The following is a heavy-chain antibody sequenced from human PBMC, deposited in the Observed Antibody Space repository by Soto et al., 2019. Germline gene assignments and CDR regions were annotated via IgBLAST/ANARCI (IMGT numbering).Heavy chain of an antibody. V-gene: IGHV4-30-4*08. J-gene: IGHJ6*02. Sequence: SETLSLTCTVSGGSISSDYYHWTWIRQSPERGLEWIGYIHHSGSILYNPSLKSRVTISVDTSKNQFSLHLSSVTAADTAVYFCAREHDGGDTLHVRGQGTTVTVSS. CDR1: GGSISSDYYH. CDR2: IHHSGSI. D-gene: IGHD2-21*02. CDR3: AREHDGGDTLHV.